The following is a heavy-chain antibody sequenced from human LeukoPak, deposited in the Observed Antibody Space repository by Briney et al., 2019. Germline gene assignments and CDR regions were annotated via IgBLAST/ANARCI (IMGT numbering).Heavy chain of an antibody. Sequence: SQTLSLTCTVSGGSISSGGYYWSWIRQPPGKGLEWIGYIYHSGSTYYNPSLKSRVTISVDRSKNQFSLKLSSVTAADTAVYYCASGHGFGSSSPFGGSWFDPWGQGTLVTVSS. V-gene: IGHV4-30-2*01. D-gene: IGHD6-6*01. CDR2: IYHSGST. J-gene: IGHJ5*02. CDR1: GGSISSGGYY. CDR3: ASGHGFGSSSPFGGSWFDP.